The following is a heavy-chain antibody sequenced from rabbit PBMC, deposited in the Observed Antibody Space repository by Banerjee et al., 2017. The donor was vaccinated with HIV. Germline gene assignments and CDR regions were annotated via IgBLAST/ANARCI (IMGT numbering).Heavy chain of an antibody. CDR3: ARGATYRYTDYAYAPNL. V-gene: IGHV1S45*01. Sequence: QEQLEESGGDLVKPGGTLTLTCTASGFTISSSYYMCWVRQAPGKGLEWIACIYGGSNGSTYYASWAKGRFTISKTSSTTVTLQMTSLTAADTATYFCARGATYRYTDYAYAPNLWGPGTLVTVS. CDR1: GFTISSSYY. J-gene: IGHJ4*01. CDR2: IYGGSNGST. D-gene: IGHD6-1*01.